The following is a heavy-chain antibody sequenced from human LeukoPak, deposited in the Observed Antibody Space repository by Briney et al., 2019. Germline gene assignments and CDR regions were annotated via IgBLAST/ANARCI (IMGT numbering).Heavy chain of an antibody. CDR2: IYYSGST. CDR1: GGSISSGGYY. J-gene: IGHJ6*02. V-gene: IGHV4-31*03. CDR3: VRAPMVRGVIITSDYYYGMDV. D-gene: IGHD3-10*01. Sequence: SETLSLTCTVSGGSISSGGYYWSWIRQHPRKGLEWIGYIYYSGSTYYNPSLKSRVTISVDTSKNQFSLKLSSVTAADTAVYYCVRAPMVRGVIITSDYYYGMDVWGQGTTVTVSS.